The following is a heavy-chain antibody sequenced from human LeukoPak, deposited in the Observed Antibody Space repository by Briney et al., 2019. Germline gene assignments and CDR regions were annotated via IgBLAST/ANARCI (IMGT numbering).Heavy chain of an antibody. V-gene: IGHV4-61*02. Sequence: PSETLSLTCTVSGGSISSGSYYWSWIRQPAGKGLEWIGRIYTSGSTNYNPSLKSRVTISVDTSKNQFSLKLSSVTAADTAVYYCAGHQAASDGSWARAFDIWGQGTMVTVSS. CDR3: AGHQAASDGSWARAFDI. CDR2: IYTSGST. CDR1: GGSISSGSYY. D-gene: IGHD2-15*01. J-gene: IGHJ3*02.